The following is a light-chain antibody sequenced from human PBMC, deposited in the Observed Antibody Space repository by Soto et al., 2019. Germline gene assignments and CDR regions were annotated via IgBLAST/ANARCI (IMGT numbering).Light chain of an antibody. CDR2: GAS. CDR1: QSVSSSY. J-gene: IGKJ1*01. Sequence: EIVLTQSPGTLSLSPGERATLSCRASQSVSSSYLAWYQQKPGQAPRLLIYGASSRATGIPDRFSGSGSGTDFTLTISRLEPEDFAVYHCQQYHNWPSWTFGQGTKVDIK. CDR3: QQYHNWPSWT. V-gene: IGKV3-20*01.